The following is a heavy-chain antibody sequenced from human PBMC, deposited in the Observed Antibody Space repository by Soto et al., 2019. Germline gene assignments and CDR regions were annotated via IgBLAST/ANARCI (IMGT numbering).Heavy chain of an antibody. CDR1: GFTFSSYA. CDR2: ISGSGGST. Sequence: EVQLLESGGGLVQPGGSLRLSCAASGFTFSSYAMSWVRQAPGKGLEWVSAISGSGGSTYYADSVKGRFTISRDNSKNKLYLQMNSLRADYKAVYYCAKAFEYSSSRPQDYWGQGTLVTVSS. CDR3: AKAFEYSSSRPQDY. D-gene: IGHD6-6*01. V-gene: IGHV3-23*01. J-gene: IGHJ4*02.